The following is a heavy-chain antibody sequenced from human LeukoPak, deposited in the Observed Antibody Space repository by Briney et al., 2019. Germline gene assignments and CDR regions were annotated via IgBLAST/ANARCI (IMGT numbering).Heavy chain of an antibody. CDR2: INPNSGGT. Sequence: ASGKLSCKASGYTFTGYYMHWVRQAPGQGLEGMGWINPNSGGTNYAQKFQGRVTMTRDTSISTAYMELSRLRSDDTAVYYCAREVANYYDSAAFDYWGQGTLVTVSS. D-gene: IGHD3-22*01. J-gene: IGHJ4*02. CDR3: AREVANYYDSAAFDY. CDR1: GYTFTGYY. V-gene: IGHV1-2*02.